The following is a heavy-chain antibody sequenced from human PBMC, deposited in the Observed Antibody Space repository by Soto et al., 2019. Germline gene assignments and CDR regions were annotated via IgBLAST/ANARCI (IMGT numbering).Heavy chain of an antibody. V-gene: IGHV4-39*01. CDR1: GASVSSSRYY. CDR3: ARQHMTTVTTFDY. CDR2: IYYTGST. J-gene: IGHJ4*02. D-gene: IGHD4-17*01. Sequence: SETLSLTCSVSGASVSSSRYYWDWIRQPPGKGLEWIGNIYYTGSTYYNPSVKSRVTISVDTSKNQFSLKLNSVTAADTAVYYCARQHMTTVTTFDYWGQGTLVTVSS.